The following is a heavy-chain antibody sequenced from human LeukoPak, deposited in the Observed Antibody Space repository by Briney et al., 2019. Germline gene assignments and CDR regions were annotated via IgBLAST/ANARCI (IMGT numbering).Heavy chain of an antibody. CDR1: GDSISDSKYF. V-gene: IGHV4-39*07. J-gene: IGHJ5*02. CDR2: FYSGGST. D-gene: IGHD6-6*01. CDR3: AVSAAALFDP. Sequence: SETLSLTCTVFGDSISDSKYFWGWIRQPPGKGLEWIGNFYSGGSTYYNPSLKSRVAISEDTSGKQFSLRLGSVTAADTAVYYCAVSAAALFDPWGQGTLVTVSS.